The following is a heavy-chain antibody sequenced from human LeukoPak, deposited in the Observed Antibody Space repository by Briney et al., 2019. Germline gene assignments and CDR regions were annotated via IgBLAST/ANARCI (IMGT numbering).Heavy chain of an antibody. Sequence: SETLSLTCTVSGGSISNYYWSWVRQPPGKGLEWIGHIYYSGSTNYNPSLKSRVTISIDTSKNQFSLKLNSVTAADTAVYYCARAGDSSGLLDYWGQGTLVTVSS. CDR3: ARAGDSSGLLDY. V-gene: IGHV4-59*01. J-gene: IGHJ4*02. D-gene: IGHD3-22*01. CDR1: GGSISNYY. CDR2: IYYSGST.